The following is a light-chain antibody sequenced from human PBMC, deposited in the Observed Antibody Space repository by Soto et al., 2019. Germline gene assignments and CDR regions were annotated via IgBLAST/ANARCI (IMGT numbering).Light chain of an antibody. CDR2: AAS. CDR3: QQYGSSPQT. J-gene: IGKJ1*01. V-gene: IGKV3-20*01. Sequence: EVVLTQSPGTLSLSPGERATLSCRASQSVSSYYLAWYQQKPGQAPRLLIYAASSRATGIPDRFSGGGSGTDFTLTISRLEPEDFAVYYCQQYGSSPQTFGQGTKVAIK. CDR1: QSVSSYY.